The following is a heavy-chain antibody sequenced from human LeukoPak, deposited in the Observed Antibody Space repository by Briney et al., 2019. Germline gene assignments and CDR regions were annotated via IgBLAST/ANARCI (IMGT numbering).Heavy chain of an antibody. V-gene: IGHV3-21*01. CDR3: VRSRDGCNPLGVDY. CDR1: GFTFSIYN. D-gene: IGHD5-24*01. CDR2: ISSSSTYI. Sequence: GGSLRLSCAASGFTFSIYNMNWVRQAPGKGLEWVSSISSSSTYISYADSVKGRFTISRDNAKNSLSLQMNSLRAEDTAVYYCVRSRDGCNPLGVDYWGQGTLVTVSS. J-gene: IGHJ4*02.